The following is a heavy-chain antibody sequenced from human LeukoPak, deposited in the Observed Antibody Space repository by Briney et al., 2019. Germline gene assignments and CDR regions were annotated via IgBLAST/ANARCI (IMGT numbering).Heavy chain of an antibody. D-gene: IGHD3-22*01. V-gene: IGHV4-4*02. CDR2: IYHSGST. J-gene: IGHJ4*02. Sequence: PSETLSLTCAVSGGSISSSNWWSWVRQPPGKGLEWIGEIYHSGSTNYNPSLKSRVTISVDKSKNQFSLKLNSVTAADTAVYYCARDGHYYESSGYYTMYWGQGTLVTVSS. CDR1: GGSISSSNW. CDR3: ARDGHYYESSGYYTMY.